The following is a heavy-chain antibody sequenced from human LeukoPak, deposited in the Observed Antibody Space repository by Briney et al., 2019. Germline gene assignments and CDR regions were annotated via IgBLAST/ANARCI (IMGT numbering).Heavy chain of an antibody. CDR1: GYTFTSYA. V-gene: IGHV1-69*13. CDR3: AAGSGYLHYYYYYYMDV. D-gene: IGHD3-22*01. CDR2: IIPIFGTA. J-gene: IGHJ6*03. Sequence: GASVKVSCKASGYTFTSYAISWVRQAPGQGLEWMGGIIPIFGTANYAQKFQGRVTITADESTSTAYMELSSLRSEDTAVYYCAAGSGYLHYYYYYYMDVWGKGTTVTVSS.